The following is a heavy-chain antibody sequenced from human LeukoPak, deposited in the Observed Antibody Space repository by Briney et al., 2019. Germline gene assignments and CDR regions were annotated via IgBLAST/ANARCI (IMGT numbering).Heavy chain of an antibody. Sequence: SETLSLTCTVSGGSISSYYWSWIRQPPGKGLEWIGYIYYSGSTNYNPSLKSRVTISADTSKNQFSLKLSSVTAADTAVYYCARMVGIYSSDRYFDYWGQGTLVTVSS. D-gene: IGHD6-19*01. CDR1: GGSISSYY. V-gene: IGHV4-59*01. CDR3: ARMVGIYSSDRYFDY. CDR2: IYYSGST. J-gene: IGHJ4*02.